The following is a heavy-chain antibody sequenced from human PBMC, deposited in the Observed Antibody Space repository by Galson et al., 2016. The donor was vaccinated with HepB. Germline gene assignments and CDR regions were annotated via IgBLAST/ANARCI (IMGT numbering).Heavy chain of an antibody. CDR3: AKDEKFLAWLLVNSFYYAMDV. CDR2: VSGSGRST. J-gene: IGHJ6*02. V-gene: IGHV3-23*01. D-gene: IGHD3-3*01. Sequence: SLRLSCAASGFSFSSFAMAWVRQAPGKGLEWVSVVSGSGRSTYYADSVKGRFTISRDNYKKTLYLQMNSLRAEDTGVYYCAKDEKFLAWLLVNSFYYAMDVWGQGTPVTVSS. CDR1: GFSFSSFA.